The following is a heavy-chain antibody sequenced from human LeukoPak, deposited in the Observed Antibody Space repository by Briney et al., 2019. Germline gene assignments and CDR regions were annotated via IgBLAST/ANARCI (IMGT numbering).Heavy chain of an antibody. D-gene: IGHD3-9*01. J-gene: IGHJ6*02. CDR2: ISGSGGSK. Sequence: PGGSLRLSCAASGFTFSSYAMSWVRRAPGKGLEWVSAISGSGGSKYYADSVKGRFTISRDNSKNTLYLQMNSLRAEDTAVYYCAKGPLSKDYDILTGYLQYYYYGMDVWGQGTTVTVSS. CDR3: AKGPLSKDYDILTGYLQYYYYGMDV. V-gene: IGHV3-23*01. CDR1: GFTFSSYA.